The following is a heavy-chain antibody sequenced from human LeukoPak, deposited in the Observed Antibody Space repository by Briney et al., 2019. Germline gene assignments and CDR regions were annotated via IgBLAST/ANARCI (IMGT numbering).Heavy chain of an antibody. D-gene: IGHD3-16*01. CDR1: GGSISSYY. J-gene: IGHJ4*02. CDR2: IYYSGST. CDR3: ARDHYGAPDY. V-gene: IGHV4-59*01. Sequence: NPSETLSLTCTVSGGSISSYYWSWIRQPPGKGLEWIGYIYYSGSTNYNPSLKSRVTISVDTSKNQFYLKLSSVTAADTAVYYCARDHYGAPDYWGQGTLVTVSS.